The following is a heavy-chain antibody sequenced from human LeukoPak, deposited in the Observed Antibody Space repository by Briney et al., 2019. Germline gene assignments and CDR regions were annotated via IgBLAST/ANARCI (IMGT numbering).Heavy chain of an antibody. CDR1: GFTFSDYY. CDR3: ARVGSSGFFSDY. CDR2: ISSSGSTI. J-gene: IGHJ4*02. Sequence: GGSLRLSCAASGFTFSDYYMSWIRQAPGKGPEWVSYISSSGSTIYYADSVKDRFTISRDNAKNSLYLQMNSLRAEDTAVYYCARVGSSGFFSDYWGQGTLVTVSS. V-gene: IGHV3-11*01. D-gene: IGHD3-22*01.